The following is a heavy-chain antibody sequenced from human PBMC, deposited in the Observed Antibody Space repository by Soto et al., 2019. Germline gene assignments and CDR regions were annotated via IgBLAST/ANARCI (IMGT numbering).Heavy chain of an antibody. CDR2: MNPNSGNT. CDR1: GYTFTSYD. J-gene: IGHJ6*03. D-gene: IGHD2-2*01. CDR3: ARRGAAMEDYYYYYMDV. V-gene: IGHV1-8*01. Sequence: ASVKVSCKASGYTFTSYDINWVRQATGQGLEWMGWMNPNSGNTGYAQKFQGRVTMTRNTSISTAYMELSSLRSEDTAVYYCARRGAAMEDYYYYYMDVWGKGTTVTVSS.